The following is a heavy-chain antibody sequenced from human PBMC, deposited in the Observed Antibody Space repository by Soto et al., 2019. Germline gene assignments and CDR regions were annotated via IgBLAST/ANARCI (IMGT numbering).Heavy chain of an antibody. J-gene: IGHJ4*02. D-gene: IGHD4-17*01. Sequence: SETLSLTCTVSGGSISSYYWSWIRQPPGKGLEWIGYIYYSGSTNYNPSLKSRVTISVDTSKNQFSLKLSSVTAADTAVYYCARRQTYGDYDYWGQGTLVTVSS. V-gene: IGHV4-59*08. CDR2: IYYSGST. CDR1: GGSISSYY. CDR3: ARRQTYGDYDY.